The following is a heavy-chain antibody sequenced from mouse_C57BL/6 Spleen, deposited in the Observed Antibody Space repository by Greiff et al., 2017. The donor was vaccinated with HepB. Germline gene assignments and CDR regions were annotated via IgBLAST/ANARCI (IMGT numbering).Heavy chain of an antibody. CDR3: ARNYYEDYFDY. D-gene: IGHD2-4*01. CDR1: GYAFSSYW. V-gene: IGHV1-80*01. Sequence: VNVVESGAELVKPGASVKISCKASGYAFSSYWMNWVKQRPGKGLEWIGQIYPGDGDTNYNGKFKGKATLTADKSSSTAYMQLSSLTSEDSAVYFCARNYYEDYFDYWGQGTTLTVSS. J-gene: IGHJ2*01. CDR2: IYPGDGDT.